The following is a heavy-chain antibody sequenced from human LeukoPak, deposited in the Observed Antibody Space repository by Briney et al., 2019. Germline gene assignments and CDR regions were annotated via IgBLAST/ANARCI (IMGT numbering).Heavy chain of an antibody. CDR3: TDPPTSL. CDR1: GSNFTNAW. CDR2: IKSKADGGTT. V-gene: IGHV3-15*01. D-gene: IGHD1-1*01. J-gene: IGHJ4*02. Sequence: PGGSLRLSCAASGSNFTNAWVSWVRRAPGKGLEWLGRIKSKADGGTTLHAASVEDRFAISRDDSINTLYLQMNSLKIEDTAVYYCTDPPTSLWGQGILVTVSS.